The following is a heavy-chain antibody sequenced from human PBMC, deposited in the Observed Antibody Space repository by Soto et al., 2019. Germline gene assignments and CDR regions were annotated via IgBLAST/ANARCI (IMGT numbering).Heavy chain of an antibody. J-gene: IGHJ5*02. D-gene: IGHD6-19*01. CDR1: GGTFSSYA. CDR3: ARSMAGTWWFDP. Sequence: QVQLVQSGAEVKKPGSSVKVYCKASGGTFSSYAISWVRQAPGQGLEWMGGIIPIFCTANYAQKFQGRVTITADESTSTAYMELSSLRSENTAVYYCARSMAGTWWFDPWGQGTLVTVSS. CDR2: IIPIFCTA. V-gene: IGHV1-69*01.